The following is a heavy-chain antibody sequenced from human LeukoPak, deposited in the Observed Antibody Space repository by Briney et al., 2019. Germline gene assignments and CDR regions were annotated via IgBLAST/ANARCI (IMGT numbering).Heavy chain of an antibody. V-gene: IGHV1-18*01. CDR3: ARTVLWFGELVEPTFDY. CDR1: GYTFTSYG. Sequence: ASVKVSCKASGYTFTSYGISWVRQAPGQGLEWMGWISAYNGNTNYAQKLQGRVTMTTDTSTSTAYMELRSLRSDDTAVYYCARTVLWFGELVEPTFDYWGQGTPVTVSS. CDR2: ISAYNGNT. D-gene: IGHD3-10*01. J-gene: IGHJ4*02.